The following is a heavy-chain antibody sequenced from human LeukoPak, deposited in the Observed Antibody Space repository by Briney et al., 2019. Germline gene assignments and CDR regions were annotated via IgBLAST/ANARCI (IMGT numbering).Heavy chain of an antibody. CDR2: IHHSGNT. D-gene: IGHD3-16*01. Sequence: SETLSLTCAVSGYSISSGYYWGWIRQPPGKGLDWIGSIHHSGNTYYNPSLKSRVTISVDTSKNQFSLKLSSVTAADTAVYYCARHYDYYYYMDVWGKGTTVTVSS. J-gene: IGHJ6*03. CDR1: GYSISSGYY. CDR3: ARHYDYYYYMDV. V-gene: IGHV4-38-2*01.